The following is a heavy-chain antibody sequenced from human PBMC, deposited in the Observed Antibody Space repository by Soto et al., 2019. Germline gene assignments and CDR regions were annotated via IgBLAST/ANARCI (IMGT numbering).Heavy chain of an antibody. V-gene: IGHV4-59*08. D-gene: IGHD3-10*01. CDR2: VHHSWGS. CDR1: GGSISRYY. Sequence: QVQLQESGPGLVKPSETMSLSCTVSGGSISRYYWSWFRQSPGKRMEWIGYVHHSWGSSYNPSLQSRVAISLDTSKSQFSLKVTSVTATDTAVYYCARKGFGPLHGLVDVWGQGTTVTVSS. CDR3: ARKGFGPLHGLVDV. J-gene: IGHJ6*02.